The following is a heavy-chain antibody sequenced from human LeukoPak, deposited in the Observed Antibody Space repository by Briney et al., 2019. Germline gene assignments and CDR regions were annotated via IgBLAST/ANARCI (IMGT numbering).Heavy chain of an antibody. Sequence: GGSLRLSCAASGFTVSTNYMGWVRQAPGRGLEWVSVIYTGGGTYYADSVKGRFSISRDTSKNILYLQMNSLRVEDTAVYYCARGGEKWLVYFGFWGQGTLVTVSS. V-gene: IGHV3-53*01. CDR3: ARGGEKWLVYFGF. CDR1: GFTVSTNY. CDR2: IYTGGGT. J-gene: IGHJ4*02. D-gene: IGHD6-19*01.